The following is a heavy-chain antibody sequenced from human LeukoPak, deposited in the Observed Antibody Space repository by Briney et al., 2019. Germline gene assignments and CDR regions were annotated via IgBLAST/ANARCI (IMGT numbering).Heavy chain of an antibody. D-gene: IGHD3-10*01. CDR3: AKDDAWLRFGE. J-gene: IGHJ4*02. V-gene: IGHV3-23*01. CDR1: GFTFSTSW. CDR2: ISPSGDIT. Sequence: GGSLRLSCAASGFTFSTSWMYWVRQAPGKGLEWVSGISPSGDITYYADSVKGRFTISRDNSKNTLYLEVISLTAEDTAVYYCAKDDAWLRFGEWSQGTLVTVSS.